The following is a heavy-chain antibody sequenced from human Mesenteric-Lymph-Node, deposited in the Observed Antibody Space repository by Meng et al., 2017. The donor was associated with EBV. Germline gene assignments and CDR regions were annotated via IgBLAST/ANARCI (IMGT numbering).Heavy chain of an antibody. CDR2: TYYRSKWYN. V-gene: IGHV6-1*01. D-gene: IGHD3-9*01. CDR1: GDSVSNINGG. CDR3: AGVGSTISTDWFDT. J-gene: IGHJ5*02. Sequence: QVQQQQSGPGTVKPSQTLSLTCAIPGDSVSNINGGWNWIRQSPSRGLEWLGRTYYRSKWYNDYAVSVKGRITINPDTTKNQVSLQLNSVTPEDTAVYYCAGVGSTISTDWFDTWGQGTLVTVSS.